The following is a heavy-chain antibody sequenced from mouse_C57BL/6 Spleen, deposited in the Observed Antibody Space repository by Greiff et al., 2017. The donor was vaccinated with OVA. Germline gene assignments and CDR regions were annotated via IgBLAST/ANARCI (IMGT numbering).Heavy chain of an antibody. CDR2: IYPGDGDS. V-gene: IGHV1-82*01. CDR1: GYAFSSSW. D-gene: IGHD2-5*01. Sequence: VQLQQSGPELVKPGASVKISCKASGYAFSSSWMNWVKQRPGKGLEWIGRIYPGDGDSNFNGKLQGKATLTADKSSSTAYMQLSSRTSEDSAVDFFARRSDYSNYLDYWSQGTTRTVTS. CDR3: ARRSDYSNYLDY. J-gene: IGHJ2*01.